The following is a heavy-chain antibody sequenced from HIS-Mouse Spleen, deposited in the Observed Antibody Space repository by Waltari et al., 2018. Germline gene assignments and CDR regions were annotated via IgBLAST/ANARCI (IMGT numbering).Heavy chain of an antibody. Sequence: QVQLQESGPGLVKPSETLSLTCTVSGSSISSGYYWGWIRQPPGKGLEWIGSIYHSGSTYYNPSLKSRVTISVDTSKNQFSLKLSSVTAADTAVYYCARDPGYSSSSNAFDIWGQGTMVTVSS. J-gene: IGHJ3*02. CDR2: IYHSGST. V-gene: IGHV4-38-2*02. CDR3: ARDPGYSSSSNAFDI. D-gene: IGHD6-6*01. CDR1: GSSISSGYY.